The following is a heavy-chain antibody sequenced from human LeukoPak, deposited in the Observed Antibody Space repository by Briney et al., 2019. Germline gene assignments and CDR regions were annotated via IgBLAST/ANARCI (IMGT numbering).Heavy chain of an antibody. V-gene: IGHV3-23*01. CDR3: AKVAANRYSSSWGDRYYYYMDV. Sequence: GGSLRLSCATSGFTFSSYAMSWVRQAPGKGLEWVSAISGSGGSTYYADSVKGRFTISRDNSKNTLYLQMNSLRAEDTAVYYCAKVAANRYSSSWGDRYYYYMDVWGKGTTVTVSS. J-gene: IGHJ6*03. D-gene: IGHD6-6*01. CDR2: ISGSGGST. CDR1: GFTFSSYA.